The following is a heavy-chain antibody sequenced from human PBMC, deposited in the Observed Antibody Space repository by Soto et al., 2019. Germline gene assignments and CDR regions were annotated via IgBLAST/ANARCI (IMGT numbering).Heavy chain of an antibody. Sequence: GESLKISCKGSGYSFTSYWIGWVRQMPGKGLEWMGIIYPGDSDTRYSPSFQGQVTISADKSISTAYLQWSSLKASDTAMYYCARLGRHYDYDYGMDVWGQGTTVTVSS. V-gene: IGHV5-51*01. CDR1: GYSFTSYW. J-gene: IGHJ6*02. D-gene: IGHD3-16*01. CDR2: IYPGDSDT. CDR3: ARLGRHYDYDYGMDV.